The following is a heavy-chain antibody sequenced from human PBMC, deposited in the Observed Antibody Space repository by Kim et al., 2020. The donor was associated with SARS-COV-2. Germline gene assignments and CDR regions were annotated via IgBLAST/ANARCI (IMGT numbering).Heavy chain of an antibody. V-gene: IGHV5-51*01. Sequence: GESLKISCKGSGYSFTSYWIGWVRQMPGKGLEWMGIIYPGDSDTRYSPSFQGQVTISADKSISTAYLQWSSLKASDTAMYYCARGDIVVVPAAYKGVWKNLFDYWGQGTLVTVSS. CDR2: IYPGDSDT. CDR1: GYSFTSYW. J-gene: IGHJ4*02. CDR3: ARGDIVVVPAAYKGVWKNLFDY. D-gene: IGHD2-2*01.